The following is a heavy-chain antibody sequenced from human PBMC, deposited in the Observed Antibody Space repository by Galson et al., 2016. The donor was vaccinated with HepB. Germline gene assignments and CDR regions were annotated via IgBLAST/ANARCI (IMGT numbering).Heavy chain of an antibody. CDR3: ARLPYSSGFNWFDP. V-gene: IGHV4-59*08. Sequence: ETLSLTCTVSGGSISSYYWNWIRQPPGKGLEWIGFIYYIGSTNYNPSLKSRVTISVHTSKNQFSLRLTSVTAADTAVYYCARLPYSSGFNWFDPWGQGTLVTVSS. D-gene: IGHD6-19*01. CDR1: GGSISSYY. CDR2: IYYIGST. J-gene: IGHJ5*02.